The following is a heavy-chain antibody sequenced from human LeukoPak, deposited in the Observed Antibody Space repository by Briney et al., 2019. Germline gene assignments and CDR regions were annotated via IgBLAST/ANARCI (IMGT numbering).Heavy chain of an antibody. CDR2: INPNSGGT. D-gene: IGHD6-19*01. V-gene: IGHV1-2*02. CDR1: GYTFTGYY. Sequence: GASVKVSCKASGYTFTGYYMHWVRQAPGHGLEWMGWINPNSGGTNYAQKFQGRVTMTRDTSISTAYMELSRLRSDDTAVYYCARGLIAVAGLNWFDPWGQGTLVTVSS. J-gene: IGHJ5*02. CDR3: ARGLIAVAGLNWFDP.